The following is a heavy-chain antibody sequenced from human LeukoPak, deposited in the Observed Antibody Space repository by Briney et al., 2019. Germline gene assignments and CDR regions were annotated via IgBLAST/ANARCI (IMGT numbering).Heavy chain of an antibody. D-gene: IGHD1-14*01. V-gene: IGHV4-39*01. J-gene: IGHJ4*02. CDR2: IYYSGST. CDR3: ARTASDHHIDC. Sequence: SETLSLTCTVSGGSISSSSYYWGWIRQPPGKGLEWIGSIYYSGSTYYNPSLKSRVTISVDTSKNQFSLKLSSVTAADTAVYYCARTASDHHIDCWGQGTLVTVSS. CDR1: GGSISSSSYY.